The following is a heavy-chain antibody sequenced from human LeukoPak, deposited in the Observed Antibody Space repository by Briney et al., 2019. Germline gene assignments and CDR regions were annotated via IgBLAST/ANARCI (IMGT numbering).Heavy chain of an antibody. CDR1: GYTFTGYY. J-gene: IGHJ4*02. CDR2: INPNSGGT. V-gene: IGHV1-2*02. CDR3: ASLIRAVTYFDY. D-gene: IGHD4-17*01. Sequence: ASVKVSCKASGYTFTGYYMHWVRQAPGQGLEWMGWINPNSGGTNYAQRFQGRVTMTRDTSISTTYMELSRLRSDDTAVYYCASLIRAVTYFDYWGQGTLVTVSS.